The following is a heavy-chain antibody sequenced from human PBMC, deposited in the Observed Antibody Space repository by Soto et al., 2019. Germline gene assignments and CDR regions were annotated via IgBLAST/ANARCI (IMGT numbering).Heavy chain of an antibody. Sequence: SETLSLTCTVSGGSISRGGYYWSWIRQHPGKGLEWIGYIYYSGSTYYNLSLKSRVTISVDTSKNQFSLKLSPVAAADTAVYYCARDLRAAGIFDYWGQGTLVTVS. CDR3: ARDLRAAGIFDY. V-gene: IGHV4-31*03. J-gene: IGHJ4*01. D-gene: IGHD6-13*01. CDR1: GGSISRGGYY. CDR2: IYYSGST.